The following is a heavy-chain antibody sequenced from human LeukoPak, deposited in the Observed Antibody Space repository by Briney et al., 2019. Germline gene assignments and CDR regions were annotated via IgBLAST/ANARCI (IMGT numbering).Heavy chain of an antibody. CDR1: GYTFTSYY. CDR2: IIPIFGTA. V-gene: IGHV1-69*06. J-gene: IGHJ4*02. D-gene: IGHD2-21*02. CDR3: ARDGVTPLDY. Sequence: VASVKVSCKASGYTFTSYYMHWVRQAPGQGLEWMGGIIPIFGTANYAQKFQGRVTITADKSTSTAYMELSSLRSEDTAVYYCARDGVTPLDYWGQGTLVTVSS.